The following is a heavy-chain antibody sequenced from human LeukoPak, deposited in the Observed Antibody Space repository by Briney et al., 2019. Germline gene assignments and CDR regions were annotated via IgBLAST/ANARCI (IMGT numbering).Heavy chain of an antibody. CDR2: IYYSGST. V-gene: IGHV4-31*03. Sequence: SETLSLTCTVSGGSISSGGYFWSWIRQQPGKGLEWIGYIYYSGSTYYNPSLKSRVTISVDTSKNQFSLKLSSVTAADTAVYYCASMGANAPFDYWGQGTLVTVSS. J-gene: IGHJ4*02. CDR3: ASMGANAPFDY. D-gene: IGHD1-26*01. CDR1: GGSISSGGYF.